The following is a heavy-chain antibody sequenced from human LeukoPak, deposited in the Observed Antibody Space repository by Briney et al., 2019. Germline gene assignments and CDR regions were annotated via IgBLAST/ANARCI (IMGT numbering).Heavy chain of an antibody. CDR2: IIPIFGTA. CDR1: GGTFSSYA. Sequence: SVKVPCKASGGTFSSYAISWVRQAPGQGLEWMGGIIPIFGTANYAQKFQGRVTITADESTSTAYMELSSLRSEDTAVYYSARGGSSGWSLTPDFDYWGQGTLVTVSS. V-gene: IGHV1-69*13. D-gene: IGHD6-19*01. J-gene: IGHJ4*02. CDR3: ARGGSSGWSLTPDFDY.